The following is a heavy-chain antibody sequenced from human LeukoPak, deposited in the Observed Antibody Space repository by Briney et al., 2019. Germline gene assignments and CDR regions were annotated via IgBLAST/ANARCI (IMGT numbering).Heavy chain of an antibody. D-gene: IGHD2-2*01. CDR2: ISYDGSNK. CDR1: GFTFSSYG. Sequence: GGSLRLSCAASGFTFSSYGMHWVRQAPGKGLEWEAVISYDGSNKYYADSVKGRFTISRDNSKNTLYLQMNSLRAEDTAVYYCAQDQRYCSSTSCYLDYYYYGMDVWGQGTTVTVSS. J-gene: IGHJ6*02. V-gene: IGHV3-30*18. CDR3: AQDQRYCSSTSCYLDYYYYGMDV.